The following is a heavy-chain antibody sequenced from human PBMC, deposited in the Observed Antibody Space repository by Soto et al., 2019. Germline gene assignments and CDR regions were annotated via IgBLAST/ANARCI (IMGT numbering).Heavy chain of an antibody. D-gene: IGHD3-10*01. CDR2: INHSGST. V-gene: IGHV4-34*01. Sequence: QVQLQQWGAGLLKPSETLSLTCAVYGGSFSGYYWSWIRQPPGKGLGWIGEINHSGSTNYNPSLKGRVPISRDTSKNPFSLKLSSVTAGDTAVYYCARGRLYYGSGRSPWRYYYCGMDVWGQGTTVTVSS. CDR1: GGSFSGYY. CDR3: ARGRLYYGSGRSPWRYYYCGMDV. J-gene: IGHJ6*02.